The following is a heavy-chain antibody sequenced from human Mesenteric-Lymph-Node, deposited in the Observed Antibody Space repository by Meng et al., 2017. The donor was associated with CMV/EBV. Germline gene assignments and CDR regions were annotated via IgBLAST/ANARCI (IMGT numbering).Heavy chain of an antibody. D-gene: IGHD4-17*01. CDR3: ARIVYGDYSFDP. CDR1: PYTFTGSY. V-gene: IGHV1-2*02. CDR2: INANSGDT. Sequence: KASPYTFTGSYVHWVRQAPGQGPEWMGWINANSGDTYYAQNFQGRVTMTRDTSISTAYMELSRLGSDDTAVYYCARIVYGDYSFDPWGQGALVTVSS. J-gene: IGHJ5*02.